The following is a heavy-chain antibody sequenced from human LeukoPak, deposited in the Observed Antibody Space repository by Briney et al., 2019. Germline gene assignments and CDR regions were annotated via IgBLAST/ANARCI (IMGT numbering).Heavy chain of an antibody. CDR3: ARVLEGEDMDV. J-gene: IGHJ6*03. Sequence: ASVKVSCKASGYDFTSYAMHWVRQAPGQRLEWMGWMNPNSGNTGYAQKFQGRVTITRNTSISTAYMELSSLRSEDTAVYYCARVLEGEDMDVWGKGTTVTVSS. CDR1: GYDFTSYA. CDR2: MNPNSGNT. D-gene: IGHD6-6*01. V-gene: IGHV1-8*01.